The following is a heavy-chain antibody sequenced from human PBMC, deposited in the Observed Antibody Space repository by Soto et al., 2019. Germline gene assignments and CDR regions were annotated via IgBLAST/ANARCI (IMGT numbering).Heavy chain of an antibody. CDR3: ARELADSVTTAWYFDL. J-gene: IGHJ2*01. CDR2: IGRGGDT. CDR1: GIAFSSSD. V-gene: IGHV3-13*01. D-gene: IGHD4-17*01. Sequence: HPGGSLRLSCEAPGIAFSSSDMHWVRQVSGKSLEWVSAIGRGGDTYYPDSVKGRFTISRENAKNSLYLQMNSLTAGDTAVYFCARELADSVTTAWYFDLWGRGTLVTVSS.